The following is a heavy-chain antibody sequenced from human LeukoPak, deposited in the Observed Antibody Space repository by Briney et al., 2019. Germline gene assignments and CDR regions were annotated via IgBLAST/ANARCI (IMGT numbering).Heavy chain of an antibody. Sequence: GGSLRLSCAASGIIFSSYAMSWVRQAPGKGLEWVSSINASGGRTYYADSVKGRFTISRDNSKNTLYLQMNSLRAEDTAVYYCARDSGSYFYYYYYMDVWGKGTTVTVSS. D-gene: IGHD1-26*01. CDR2: INASGGRT. V-gene: IGHV3-23*01. CDR1: GIIFSSYA. CDR3: ARDSGSYFYYYYYMDV. J-gene: IGHJ6*03.